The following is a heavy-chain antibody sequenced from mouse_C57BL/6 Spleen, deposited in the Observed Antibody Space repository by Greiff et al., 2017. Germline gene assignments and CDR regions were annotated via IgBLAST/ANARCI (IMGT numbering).Heavy chain of an antibody. J-gene: IGHJ2*01. D-gene: IGHD1-1*01. V-gene: IGHV1-75*01. CDR3: ASSYYGSNPHYFDY. CDR1: GYTFTDYY. Sequence: VQLQQSGPELVKPGASVKISCKASGYTFTDYYINWVKQRPGQGLEWIGWIFPGSGSTYYNEKFKGKATLTVDKSSSTAYMLLSSLTSEDSAVYFCASSYYGSNPHYFDYWGQGTTLTVSS. CDR2: IFPGSGST.